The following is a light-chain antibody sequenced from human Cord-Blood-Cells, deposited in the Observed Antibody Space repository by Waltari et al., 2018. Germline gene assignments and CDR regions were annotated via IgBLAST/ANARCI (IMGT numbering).Light chain of an antibody. J-gene: IGKJ2*01. Sequence: EIVLTQSPATLYLSQGERATLSCRASQSVSSYLAWYQQKPGQAPRLLIYDASNRATGIPARFSGSGSGTDFTLTISSLEPEDFAVYYCQQRSNWLRYTFGQGTKLEIK. CDR2: DAS. CDR1: QSVSSY. V-gene: IGKV3-11*01. CDR3: QQRSNWLRYT.